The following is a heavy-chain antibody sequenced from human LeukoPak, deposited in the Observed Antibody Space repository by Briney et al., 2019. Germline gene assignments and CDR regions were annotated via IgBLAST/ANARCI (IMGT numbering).Heavy chain of an antibody. Sequence: ASVKVSCKASGYTFTNYVISWVRQAPGQGLEWMGWINPSSGGTNYAQKFQGRVTMTRETSISTAYMELSRLRSDDTAVYYCARLTYYDFWSGYNYAFDIWGQGTMVTVSS. CDR3: ARLTYYDFWSGYNYAFDI. D-gene: IGHD3-3*01. CDR2: INPSSGGT. J-gene: IGHJ3*02. V-gene: IGHV1-2*02. CDR1: GYTFTNYV.